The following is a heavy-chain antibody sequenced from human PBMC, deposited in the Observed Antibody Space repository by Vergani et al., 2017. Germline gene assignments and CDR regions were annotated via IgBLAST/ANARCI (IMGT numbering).Heavy chain of an antibody. CDR1: GFTFSSYS. CDR2: ISSSSSYI. V-gene: IGHV3-21*01. CDR3: ARDRLYGAAAGSDFDY. D-gene: IGHD6-13*01. Sequence: EVQLVESGGGLVKPGGSLRLSCAASGFTFSSYSMNWVRQAPGKGVEWVSSISSSSSYIYYADSVKGRFTISRDNAKNSLYLQMNSLRAEDTAVYYCARDRLYGAAAGSDFDYWGQGTLVTVSS. J-gene: IGHJ4*02.